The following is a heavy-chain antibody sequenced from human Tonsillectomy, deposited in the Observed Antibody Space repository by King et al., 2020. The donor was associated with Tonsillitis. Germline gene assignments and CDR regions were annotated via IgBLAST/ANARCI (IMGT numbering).Heavy chain of an antibody. CDR3: AKASSNYDILTGYYYFDY. CDR2: ISGSGGST. Sequence: VQLVESGGGLVQPGGSLRLSCAASGFTFSSYAMSWVRQAPGKGLEWVSAISGSGGSTYYADSVKGRFTISRDNSKNTRYLQMNSLRAEDTAVYYCAKASSNYDILTGYYYFDYWGQGTLVTVSS. CDR1: GFTFSSYA. D-gene: IGHD3-9*01. J-gene: IGHJ4*02. V-gene: IGHV3-23*04.